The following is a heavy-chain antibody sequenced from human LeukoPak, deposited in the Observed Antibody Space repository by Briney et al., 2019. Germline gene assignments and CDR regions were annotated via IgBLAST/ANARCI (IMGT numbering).Heavy chain of an antibody. CDR1: GYTFTGYY. CDR3: ARGGYCSSTSCRSSRAFDI. CDR2: INPSGGST. V-gene: IGHV1-46*01. Sequence: ASVKVSCKASGYTFTGYYMHWVRQAPGQGLEWMGIINPSGGSTSYAQKFQGRVTMTRDMSTSTVYMELSSLRSEDTAVYYCARGGYCSSTSCRSSRAFDIWGQGTMVTVSS. D-gene: IGHD2-2*01. J-gene: IGHJ3*02.